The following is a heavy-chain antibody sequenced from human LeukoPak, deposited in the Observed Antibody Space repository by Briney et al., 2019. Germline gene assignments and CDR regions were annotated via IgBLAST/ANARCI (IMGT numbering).Heavy chain of an antibody. CDR3: AKDEVWYCSSTSCSSPGN. J-gene: IGHJ4*02. CDR1: GFTFSSYG. Sequence: GGSLRLSCAASGFTFSSYGMHWVRQAPGKGLEWVAFIRYDENNNYYAGSVKGGFTISRDNSKNPLYLHMNSLRAEDTAVYYCAKDEVWYCSSTSCSSPGNWGQGTLVTVSS. CDR2: IRYDENNN. D-gene: IGHD2-2*01. V-gene: IGHV3-30*02.